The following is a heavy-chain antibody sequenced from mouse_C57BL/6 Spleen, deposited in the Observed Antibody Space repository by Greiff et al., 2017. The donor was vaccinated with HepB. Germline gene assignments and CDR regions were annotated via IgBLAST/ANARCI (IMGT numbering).Heavy chain of an antibody. CDR1: GYTFTDYE. Sequence: QVQLQQSGAELVRPGASVTLSCKASGYTFTDYEMHWVKQTPVHGLEWIGAIDPETGGTAYNQKFKGKAILTADKSSSTAYMELRRLTSEDSAVYYCTRLDYGYFDVWGTGTTVTVSS. J-gene: IGHJ1*03. V-gene: IGHV1-15*01. CDR2: IDPETGGT. CDR3: TRLDYGYFDV.